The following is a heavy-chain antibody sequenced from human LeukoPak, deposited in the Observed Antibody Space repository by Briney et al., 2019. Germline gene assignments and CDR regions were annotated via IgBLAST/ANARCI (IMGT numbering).Heavy chain of an antibody. D-gene: IGHD4-17*01. J-gene: IGHJ6*02. CDR1: GFTVSSNY. Sequence: GGSLRLSCAASGFTVSSNYMSWVRQAPGKGLEWVSVIYSGGSTYYADSVKGRFTISRDNSKNTLYLQMNSLRAEDTAVYYCARDLIYGDYYYYGMGVWGQGTTVTVSS. CDR3: ARDLIYGDYYYYGMGV. V-gene: IGHV3-66*01. CDR2: IYSGGST.